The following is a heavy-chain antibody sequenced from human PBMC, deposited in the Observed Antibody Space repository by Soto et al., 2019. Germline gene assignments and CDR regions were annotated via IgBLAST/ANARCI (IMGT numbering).Heavy chain of an antibody. D-gene: IGHD2-15*01. CDR3: ASVETQRYYYGMDV. V-gene: IGHV1-69*13. CDR2: TIPIFGTA. J-gene: IGHJ6*02. CDR1: GGTFSSYA. Sequence: GASVKVSCKASGGTFSSYAISWVRQAPGQGLEWMGGTIPIFGTADYAQKFQGRVTITADESTSTAYMELSSLRSEDTAVYYCASVETQRYYYGMDVWGQGTTVTVSS.